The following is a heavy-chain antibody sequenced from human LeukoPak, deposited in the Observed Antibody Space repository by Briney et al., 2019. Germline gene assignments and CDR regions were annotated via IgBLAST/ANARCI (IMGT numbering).Heavy chain of an antibody. V-gene: IGHV3-30*18. CDR2: ISYDGSNK. CDR3: AKESGDSLY. D-gene: IGHD3-10*01. CDR1: GFTFSSYG. J-gene: IGHJ4*02. Sequence: GRSLRLSCAASGFTFSSYGMHWVRQAPGKGLEWVAVISYDGSNKYYADSVKGRFTISRDNSKNTLYLQMNSLRAEDTAVYYCAKESGDSLYWGQGTLVTVSS.